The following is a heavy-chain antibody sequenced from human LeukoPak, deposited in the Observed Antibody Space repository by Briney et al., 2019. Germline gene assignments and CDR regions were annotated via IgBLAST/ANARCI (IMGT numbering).Heavy chain of an antibody. J-gene: IGHJ1*01. V-gene: IGHV3-7*01. CDR2: IKQDGSEK. Sequence: GGSLRLSCAGSGFDFSTYAMHWVRQAPGKGLEWVANIKQDGSEKYYVDSVKGRFTISRDNAKNTLYLDMNSLRAEDTAVFYCATDQDHGYFRQWGQGTLVTVSS. CDR1: GFDFSTYA. CDR3: ATDQDHGYFRQ. D-gene: IGHD4-17*01.